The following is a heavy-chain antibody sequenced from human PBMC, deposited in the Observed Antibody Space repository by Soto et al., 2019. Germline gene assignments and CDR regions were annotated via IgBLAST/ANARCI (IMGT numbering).Heavy chain of an antibody. Sequence: VASVKVSCKASGYTFTSYAMHWVRQAPGQRLEWMGWINAGNGNTKYSQKFQGRVTITRDTSASTAYMELSSLRSEDTAVYYCARVGMGIAAAGHFDYWGQGTLVTVSS. CDR2: INAGNGNT. D-gene: IGHD6-13*01. CDR3: ARVGMGIAAAGHFDY. CDR1: GYTFTSYA. J-gene: IGHJ4*02. V-gene: IGHV1-3*01.